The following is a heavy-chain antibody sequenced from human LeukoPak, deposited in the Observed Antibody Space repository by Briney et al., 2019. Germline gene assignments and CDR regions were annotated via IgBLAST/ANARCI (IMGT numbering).Heavy chain of an antibody. Sequence: GGSLRLSCVASGLTFSSYWMSWVRQAPGKGLEWVANIKQGGSEKYYVDSMEGRFTISRDNAKNSLYLQMNSLRAEDTAVYFCARVITVYNDYEEVAESLQHWGQGTLVTVSS. CDR3: ARVITVYNDYEEVAESLQH. V-gene: IGHV3-7*01. CDR1: GLTFSSYW. CDR2: IKQGGSEK. D-gene: IGHD4-17*01. J-gene: IGHJ1*01.